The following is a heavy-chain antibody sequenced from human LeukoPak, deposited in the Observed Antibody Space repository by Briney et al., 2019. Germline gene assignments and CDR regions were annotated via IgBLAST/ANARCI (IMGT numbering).Heavy chain of an antibody. J-gene: IGHJ6*03. Sequence: SETLSLTCTVSGGSISSYYWSWIRQPAGKGLEWIGRIDTSGNTNYNPSLKSRVTVSVDTSKNQFSLKLSSVTAADTAVYYCARVRSKDVWRSYGTYYYYYYMDVWGKGTTVTISS. V-gene: IGHV4-4*07. CDR2: IDTSGNT. CDR1: GGSISSYY. D-gene: IGHD3-16*01. CDR3: ARVRSKDVWRSYGTYYYYYYMDV.